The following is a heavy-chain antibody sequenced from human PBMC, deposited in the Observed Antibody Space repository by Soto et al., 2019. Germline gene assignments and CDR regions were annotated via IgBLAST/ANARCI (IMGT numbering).Heavy chain of an antibody. J-gene: IGHJ5*02. CDR3: ALYCSSTSCFNWFDP. CDR2: INPSGGST. D-gene: IGHD2-2*01. V-gene: IGHV1-46*01. Sequence: ASVMVSCKASGYTFTSYYMHWVRQAPGQGLEWMGIINPSGGSTSYAQKFQGRVTMTRDTSTSTVYMELSSLRSEDTAVYYCALYCSSTSCFNWFDPWGQGTLVTVSS. CDR1: GYTFTSYY.